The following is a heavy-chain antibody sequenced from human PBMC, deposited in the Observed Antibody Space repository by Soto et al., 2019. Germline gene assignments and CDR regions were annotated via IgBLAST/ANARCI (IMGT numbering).Heavy chain of an antibody. Sequence: QITLKESGPTLVKPTQTLTLTCTFSGFSLSTSGVGAGWIRQSPGKALESRAFIYWHDDKRYSPSLKSRLSITKDTPKNQVVLTKPDMDPVDTATYYCAHRGARGGYGVFDYWGQGTLVTVSS. CDR1: GFSLSTSGVG. CDR3: AHRGARGGYGVFDY. J-gene: IGHJ4*02. D-gene: IGHD3-10*01. V-gene: IGHV2-5*01. CDR2: IYWHDDK.